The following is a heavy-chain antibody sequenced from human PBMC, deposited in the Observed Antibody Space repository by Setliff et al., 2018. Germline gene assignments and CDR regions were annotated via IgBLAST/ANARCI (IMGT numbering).Heavy chain of an antibody. CDR3: NSLRDEDSAVYYCAKDNGPWSPPEY. D-gene: IGHD3-10*01. CDR1: GGSISNYY. Sequence: SETLSLTCTVSGGSISNYYWSWIRQPAGKGLEWIGHIYIGGSANYNPSLKSRVSISIDTSKNQFSLNVRSVTAADTAYLQMNSLRDEDSAVYYCAKDNGPWSPPEYWGQGTLVTVSS. J-gene: IGHJ4*02. V-gene: IGHV4-4*07. CDR2: IYIGGSA.